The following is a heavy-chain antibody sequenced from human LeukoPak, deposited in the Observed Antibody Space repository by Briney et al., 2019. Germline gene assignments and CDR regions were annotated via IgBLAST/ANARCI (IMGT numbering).Heavy chain of an antibody. CDR1: GFTFSSYE. CDR3: ARAAYCGGDCYWGPFDY. J-gene: IGHJ4*02. V-gene: IGHV3-48*03. Sequence: GGSLRLSCAASGFTFSSYEMNWVRQAPGKGLEWVSYISSSGSTIYYADSVKGRFTISRDNSKNTLYLQMNSLRAEDTAVYYCARAAYCGGDCYWGPFDYWGQGTLVTVSS. D-gene: IGHD2-21*02. CDR2: ISSSGSTI.